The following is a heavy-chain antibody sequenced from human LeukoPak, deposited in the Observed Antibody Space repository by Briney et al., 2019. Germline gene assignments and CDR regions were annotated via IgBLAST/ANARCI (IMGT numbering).Heavy chain of an antibody. Sequence: SETLSLTCTVSGGSISSSSYYWGWIRQPPGKGLEWIGSIYYSGSTYYNPSLKSRVTISVDTSKNQFSLKLSSVTAADTAVYYCARVSIVGATNSDYWGQGTLVTVSS. CDR3: ARVSIVGATNSDY. CDR2: IYYSGST. J-gene: IGHJ4*02. D-gene: IGHD1-26*01. V-gene: IGHV4-39*07. CDR1: GGSISSSSYY.